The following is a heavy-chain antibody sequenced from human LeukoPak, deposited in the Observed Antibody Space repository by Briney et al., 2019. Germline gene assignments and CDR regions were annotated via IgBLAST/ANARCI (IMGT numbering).Heavy chain of an antibody. CDR3: ARGRGRWLQFFGGIYFDY. J-gene: IGHJ4*02. CDR2: IYTSGST. D-gene: IGHD5-24*01. V-gene: IGHV4-4*07. CDR1: GGSISSYY. Sequence: SETLSLTCSVSGGSISSYYWSWIRQPAGKGLEWIGRIYTSGSTNYNPSLKSRVTISVDTSKNQFSLKLSSVTAADTAVYYCARGRGRWLQFFGGIYFDYWGQGTLVTVSS.